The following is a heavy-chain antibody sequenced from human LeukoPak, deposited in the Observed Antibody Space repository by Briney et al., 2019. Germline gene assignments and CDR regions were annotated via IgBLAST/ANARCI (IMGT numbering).Heavy chain of an antibody. J-gene: IGHJ4*02. CDR3: ARVTTVAGPGGGYFDY. D-gene: IGHD6-19*01. V-gene: IGHV3-11*06. CDR2: ISSSSSYT. Sequence: PGGSLRLSCAPSGFTFSDYYMSWIRQAPGKGLEWVSYISSSSSYTNYADSVKGRFTISRDNAKNSLYLQMNRLRAEDTAVYYCARVTTVAGPGGGYFDYWGQGTLVTVSS. CDR1: GFTFSDYY.